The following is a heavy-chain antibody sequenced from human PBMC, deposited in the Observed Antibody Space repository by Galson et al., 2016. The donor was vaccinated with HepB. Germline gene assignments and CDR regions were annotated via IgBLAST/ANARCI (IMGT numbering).Heavy chain of an antibody. Sequence: SLRLSCAGSELSFKSYDMHWVRQAPGKGLEWVALISHDGSDKYYSDSVTGRFTISRCNSRETLYLQMNRLRAEDTAAYFCVRDSAWGSRYFYPWGRGTQVIVSS. V-gene: IGHV3-30-3*01. J-gene: IGHJ4*02. D-gene: IGHD3-22*01. CDR2: ISHDGSDK. CDR3: VRDSAWGSRYFYP. CDR1: ELSFKSYD.